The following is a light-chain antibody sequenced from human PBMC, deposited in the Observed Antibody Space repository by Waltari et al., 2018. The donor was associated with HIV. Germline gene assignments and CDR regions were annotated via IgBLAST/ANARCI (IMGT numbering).Light chain of an antibody. CDR3: SSYTSNSTWVV. CDR2: DVS. Sequence: GYNYVSWYQQHPGKAPKLMIYDVSNRPSGVSNRFSGSKSGNTASLTISGLQAEDEADYYCSSYTSNSTWVVFGGGTKLTVL. V-gene: IGLV2-14*04. CDR1: GYNY. J-gene: IGLJ2*01.